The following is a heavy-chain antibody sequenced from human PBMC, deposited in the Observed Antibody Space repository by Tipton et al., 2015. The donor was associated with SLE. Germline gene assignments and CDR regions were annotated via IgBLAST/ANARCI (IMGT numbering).Heavy chain of an antibody. Sequence: TLSLTCTVSGGSISSHYWSWIRQPPGKGLEWIGYIYYTENTRYNPSLKTRVTISGDTSKNQFSLKLTSVTAADTAVYYCARRPGTFCSGGRCYSYDAFDLWGHGTMVTVSS. CDR1: GGSISSHY. V-gene: IGHV4-59*11. D-gene: IGHD2-15*01. CDR3: ARRPGTFCSGGRCYSYDAFDL. J-gene: IGHJ3*01. CDR2: IYYTENT.